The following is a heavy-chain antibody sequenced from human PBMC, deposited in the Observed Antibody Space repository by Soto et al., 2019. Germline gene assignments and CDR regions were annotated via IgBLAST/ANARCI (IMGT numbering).Heavy chain of an antibody. CDR2: IYYSGST. CDR3: ARLIGEYTYYYYYYMDV. D-gene: IGHD3-10*01. J-gene: IGHJ6*03. CDR1: GGSISSYY. Sequence: PSETLSLTCTVSGGSISSYYWSWIRQPPGKGLEWIGYIYYSGSTNCNPSPKSRVTISVDTSKNQFSLKLSSVTAADTAVYYCARLIGEYTYYYYYYMDVWGKGTTVTVS. V-gene: IGHV4-59*08.